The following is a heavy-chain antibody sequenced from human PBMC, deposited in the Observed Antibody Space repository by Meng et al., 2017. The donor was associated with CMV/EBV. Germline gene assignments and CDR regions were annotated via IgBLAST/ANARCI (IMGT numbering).Heavy chain of an antibody. V-gene: IGHV4-34*01. CDR2: INHSGST. CDR1: GGSFSGYY. D-gene: IGHD3-3*01. J-gene: IGHJ5*02. CDR3: ARGSRRLPRFNWFDP. Sequence: QVQLQQLCAGLLKPSETLSLACAVYGGSFSGYYWSWLRQPPGKGLEWIGEINHSGSTNYNPSLKSRVTTSVDTSKNQFSLKLSSVTAADTAVYYCARGSRRLPRFNWFDPWGQGTLVTVSS.